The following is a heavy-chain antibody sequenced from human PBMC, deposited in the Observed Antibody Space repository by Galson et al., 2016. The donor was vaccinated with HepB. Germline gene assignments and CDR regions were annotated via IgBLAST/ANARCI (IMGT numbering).Heavy chain of an antibody. CDR1: GFTFLDYG. D-gene: IGHD3-10*01. CDR3: ADPPSGL. CDR2: ISWNSDTI. Sequence: SLRLSCAASGFTFLDYGTHWVRQAPGKGLEWVSGISWNSDTIDYAGSVRGRFTISRDNARNSLFLQMNSLRVEDTAVYYCADPPSGLWGQGTLVTVSS. J-gene: IGHJ4*02. V-gene: IGHV3-9*01.